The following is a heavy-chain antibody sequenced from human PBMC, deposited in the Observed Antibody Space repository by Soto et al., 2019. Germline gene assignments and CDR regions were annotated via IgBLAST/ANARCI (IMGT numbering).Heavy chain of an antibody. CDR2: ISVALGDT. D-gene: IGHD2-21*02. J-gene: IGHJ4*02. CDR3: ARDVAASAFDY. CDR1: GYKFTNYG. Sequence: VQLLQSGAEVRKPGASVKVSCKAPGYKFTNYGMHWVRQAPGQNFEWMGWISVALGDTRYSQKFDGRVTIARNTSASTVYMELRGLTSEETAIYYCARDVAASAFDYWGQGTLVTVSS. V-gene: IGHV1-3*01.